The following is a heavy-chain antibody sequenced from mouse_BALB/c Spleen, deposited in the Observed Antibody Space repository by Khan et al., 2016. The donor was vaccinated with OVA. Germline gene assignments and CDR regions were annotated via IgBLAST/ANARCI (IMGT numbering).Heavy chain of an antibody. CDR3: VRDRAHYRNDGWVAY. V-gene: IGHV1-4*01. CDR1: GYTFTSYT. D-gene: IGHD2-14*01. CDR2: INPNNGYT. J-gene: IGHJ3*01. Sequence: QMQLEESGAELARPGASVKMSCKTSGYTFTSYTIHWIKLRPGQGLEWIGYINPNNGYTNYTQKFKDKATLTADKSSTTVYMQLSSLTSDVSAIFNCVRDRAHYRNDGWVAYW.